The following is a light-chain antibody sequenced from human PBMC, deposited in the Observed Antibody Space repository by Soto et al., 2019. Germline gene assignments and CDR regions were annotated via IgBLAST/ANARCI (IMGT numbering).Light chain of an antibody. J-gene: IGKJ4*01. Sequence: EIVMTQSPATLSVSPGERATLSCRASQSVYSNLAWYQQKPGQAPRLHIYGTSTRATGIPARFSGSGSGTEFSLTISSLQSEDFAVYYCQQYNNWPLTFGGGTKVEIK. CDR3: QQYNNWPLT. CDR1: QSVYSN. CDR2: GTS. V-gene: IGKV3-15*01.